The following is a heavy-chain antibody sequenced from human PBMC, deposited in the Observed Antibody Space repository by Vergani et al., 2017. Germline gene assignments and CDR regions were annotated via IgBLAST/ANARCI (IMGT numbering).Heavy chain of an antibody. CDR1: GGSISSGGYY. CDR2: IYYSGST. V-gene: IGHV4-31*03. D-gene: IGHD5-18*01. CDR3: ARDQGGYSYGYGGYFDY. J-gene: IGHJ4*02. Sequence: QVQLQESGPGLVKPSQTLSLTCTVSGGSISSGGYYWSWIRQHPGKGLEWIGYIYYSGSTYYNPSLKSRVTISVDTSKNQFSLKLSSVTAADTAVYYCARDQGGYSYGYGGYFDYWGQGTLVTVSS.